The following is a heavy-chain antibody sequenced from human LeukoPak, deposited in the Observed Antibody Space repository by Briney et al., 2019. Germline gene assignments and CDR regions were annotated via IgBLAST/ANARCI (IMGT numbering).Heavy chain of an antibody. D-gene: IGHD3-3*01. CDR2: ISGSGGST. CDR1: GFTFSSYA. J-gene: IGHJ3*01. V-gene: IGHV3-23*01. Sequence: GGSLRLSCAASGFTFSSYAMSWVRQAPGKGLEWVSSISGSGGSTYYADSMRGRFTISRDNSKNTLYLQLNSLRVEDTAVYFCAREGLDYDFRAWGQGTMVTVSS. CDR3: AREGLDYDFRA.